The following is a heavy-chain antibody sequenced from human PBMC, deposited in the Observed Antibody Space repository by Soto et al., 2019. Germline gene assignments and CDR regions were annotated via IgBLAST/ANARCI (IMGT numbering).Heavy chain of an antibody. J-gene: IGHJ4*02. CDR1: GYTFTDYY. D-gene: IGHD2-21*01. Sequence: QVQLVQSGAEVKKPGASVKVSCKASGYTFTDYYLHWVRQAPGQGLEWMGFINPSGGSTTYLQKFQGRVTMTRDTSTGTVYMDLSSRTSEDTAVYYCARGSSVAFDYWRQGALVTVAS. CDR2: INPSGGST. CDR3: ARGSSVAFDY. V-gene: IGHV1-46*01.